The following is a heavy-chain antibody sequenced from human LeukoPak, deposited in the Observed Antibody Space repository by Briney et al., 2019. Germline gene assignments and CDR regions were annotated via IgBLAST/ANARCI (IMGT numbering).Heavy chain of an antibody. J-gene: IGHJ3*02. V-gene: IGHV1-18*01. Sequence: APVKVSCKASGYTFTSYGISWVRQAPGQGLEWMGWISAYNGNTNYAQKLQGRVTMTTDTSTSTAYMELRSLRSDDTAVYYCARDGVYSSSWSAPVDIWGQGTMVTVSS. D-gene: IGHD6-13*01. CDR2: ISAYNGNT. CDR3: ARDGVYSSSWSAPVDI. CDR1: GYTFTSYG.